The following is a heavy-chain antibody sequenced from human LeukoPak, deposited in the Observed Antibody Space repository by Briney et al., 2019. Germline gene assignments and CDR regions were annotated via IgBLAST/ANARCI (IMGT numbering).Heavy chain of an antibody. CDR1: GLTFSSHW. CDR3: ARDKSCSGGSCYLRRLDY. CDR2: IKQDGSEK. D-gene: IGHD2-15*01. J-gene: IGHJ4*02. Sequence: GGSLRLSCAASGLTFSSHWMSWVRQAPGKGLEWVANIKQDGSEKYYVDSVKGRFTISRDNAKNSLYLQMNSLRAEDTAVYYCARDKSCSGGSCYLRRLDYWGQGTLVTVSS. V-gene: IGHV3-7*01.